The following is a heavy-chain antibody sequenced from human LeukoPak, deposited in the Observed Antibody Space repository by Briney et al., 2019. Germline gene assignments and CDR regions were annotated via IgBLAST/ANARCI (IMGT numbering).Heavy chain of an antibody. D-gene: IGHD3-9*01. CDR2: ISSSSSYI. J-gene: IGHJ4*02. CDR3: ARESYYDILTGYSYYFDY. Sequence: GGSLRLSCAASGFTFSSYSMNWVRQAPGKGLEWVSSISSSSSYIYYADSAKGRFTISRDNAKNSLYLQMNSLRAEDTAVYYCARESYYDILTGYSYYFDYWGQGTLVTVSS. V-gene: IGHV3-21*01. CDR1: GFTFSSYS.